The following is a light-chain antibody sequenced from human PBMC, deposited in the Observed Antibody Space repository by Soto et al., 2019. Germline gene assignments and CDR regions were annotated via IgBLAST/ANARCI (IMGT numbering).Light chain of an antibody. CDR2: DVS. CDR1: SSDVGGYNY. J-gene: IGLJ1*01. CDR3: SSYASSNNYV. Sequence: QSVLTQPPSESGSPGQSVTISCTGASSDVGGYNYVSWYQQHPGKAPRLMVYDVSNRPSGVPDRFSGSKSGNTASLTVSGLQAEDEADYYCSSYASSNNYVFGTGTKVTVL. V-gene: IGLV2-8*01.